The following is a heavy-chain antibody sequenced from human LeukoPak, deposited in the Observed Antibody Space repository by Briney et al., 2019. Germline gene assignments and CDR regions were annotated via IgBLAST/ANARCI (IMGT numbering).Heavy chain of an antibody. Sequence: PGGSLRLSCAASGFTFSTYAIHWVRQAPGKGLEWVAVISFDGVNTFYADSVKGRFTISRDNSKNTLYLQMNSLRAEDTAVYYCAKVLSGGGAFDIWGQGTMVTVSS. D-gene: IGHD3-16*01. CDR3: AKVLSGGGAFDI. V-gene: IGHV3-30*04. J-gene: IGHJ3*02. CDR2: ISFDGVNT. CDR1: GFTFSTYA.